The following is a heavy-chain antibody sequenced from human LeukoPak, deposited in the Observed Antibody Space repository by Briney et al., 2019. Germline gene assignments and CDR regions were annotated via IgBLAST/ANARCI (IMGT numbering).Heavy chain of an antibody. CDR2: FDPEDGET. V-gene: IGHV1-24*01. Sequence: ASVKVSCKVSGYTLTELSMHWARQAPGKGLEWMGGFDPEDGETIYAQKFQGRVTMTEDTSTDTAYMELSSLRSEDTAVHYCAGAADVPAPTRYGMDVWGQGTTVTVSS. D-gene: IGHD6-25*01. J-gene: IGHJ6*02. CDR1: GYTLTELS. CDR3: AGAADVPAPTRYGMDV.